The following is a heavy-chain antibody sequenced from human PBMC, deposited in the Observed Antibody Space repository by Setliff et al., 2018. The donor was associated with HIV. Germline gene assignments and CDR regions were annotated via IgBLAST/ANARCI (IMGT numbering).Heavy chain of an antibody. D-gene: IGHD4-17*01. CDR2: INHSGST. J-gene: IGHJ4*02. CDR1: GGSFSGYY. V-gene: IGHV4-34*01. CDR3: ARGPYDYFDY. Sequence: SETLSLTCAVYGGSFSGYYWSWIRQPPGKGLEWIEEINHSGSTNYNPSLKSRVTISVDTSKNQFPLKLSSVTAADTAVYYCARGPYDYFDYWGQGTLVTVSS.